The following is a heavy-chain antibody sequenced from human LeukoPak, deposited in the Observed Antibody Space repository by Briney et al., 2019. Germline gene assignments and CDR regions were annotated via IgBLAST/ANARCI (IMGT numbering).Heavy chain of an antibody. CDR2: IGSFSTPI. J-gene: IGHJ4*02. V-gene: IGHV3-48*01. CDR1: GFPFSTSG. CDR3: GSRWFD. Sequence: GGSLRLSCTASGFPFSTSGMNWFRQAPGKGLEWVSFIGSFSTPIYYADFVKGRFTIARDNAKNPLYLQMNSLRAEDTAVYYCGSRWFDWGQGTQVTVSS. D-gene: IGHD4-23*01.